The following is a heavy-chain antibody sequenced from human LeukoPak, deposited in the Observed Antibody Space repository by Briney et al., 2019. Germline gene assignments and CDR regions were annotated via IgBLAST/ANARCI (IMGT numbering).Heavy chain of an antibody. CDR1: GGSISSGGYY. CDR2: IYYSGST. Sequence: PSETLSLTCTVSGGSISSGGYYWSWIRQHPGKGLEWIGYIYYSGSTYYNPSLKSRVTISVDTSKNQFSLKLSSVTAADTAVYYCARGGYSGDYYCYYYGMDVWGPGTTVTVSS. D-gene: IGHD5-12*01. V-gene: IGHV4-31*03. CDR3: ARGGYSGDYYCYYYGMDV. J-gene: IGHJ6*02.